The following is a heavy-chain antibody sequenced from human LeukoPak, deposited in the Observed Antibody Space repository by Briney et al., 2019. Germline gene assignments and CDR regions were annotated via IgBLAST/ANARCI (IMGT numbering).Heavy chain of an antibody. D-gene: IGHD3-3*01. Sequence: ASVKVSCKASGYTFTGYYMHWVRQAPGQGLEWMGWINPNSGGTNYAQKFQGRVTMTRDTSISTAYMELSRLRSDDTAVYYCARDFWSGASVRYYYYMDVWGKGTTVTVSS. CDR2: INPNSGGT. J-gene: IGHJ6*03. CDR3: ARDFWSGASVRYYYYMDV. CDR1: GYTFTGYY. V-gene: IGHV1-2*02.